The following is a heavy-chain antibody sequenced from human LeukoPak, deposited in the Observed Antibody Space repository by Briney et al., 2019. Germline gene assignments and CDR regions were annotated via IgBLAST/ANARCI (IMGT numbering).Heavy chain of an antibody. Sequence: GASVKVSCKASGYTFTIFHIHWVRQAPGQGLEWMGMINPSDGSTSYAQKFQGRVTITRDTSASTAYMELSSLRSEDTAVYYCARWDSGLDAFDIWGQGTMVTVSS. V-gene: IGHV1-46*01. CDR1: GYTFTIFH. J-gene: IGHJ3*02. CDR3: ARWDSGLDAFDI. CDR2: INPSDGST. D-gene: IGHD1-26*01.